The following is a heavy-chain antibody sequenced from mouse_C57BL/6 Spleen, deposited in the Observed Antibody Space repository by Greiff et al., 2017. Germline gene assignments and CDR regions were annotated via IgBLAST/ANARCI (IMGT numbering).Heavy chain of an antibody. CDR3: ARDYGSSDYFDY. Sequence: EVTLVESGPGLAKPSQSLSLTCSVTGYSITSDYWNWIRKFPAHKLEYLGYISYSGSTYYNPSLKNRLAITRDTSKNQYYLPLNSVTTEDTATYYCARDYGSSDYFDYWGQGTTLTVSS. CDR2: ISYSGST. D-gene: IGHD1-1*01. J-gene: IGHJ2*01. V-gene: IGHV3-8*01. CDR1: GYSITSDY.